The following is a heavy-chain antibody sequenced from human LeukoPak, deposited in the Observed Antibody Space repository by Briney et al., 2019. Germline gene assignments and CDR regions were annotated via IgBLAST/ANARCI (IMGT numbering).Heavy chain of an antibody. J-gene: IGHJ4*02. D-gene: IGHD2-2*01. Sequence: GGSLRLSCAASGFTFSDYYMSWIRQAPGKGLEWVSYISSSSSTIYYADSVKGRLTISRDNAKNTLYLQMNSLRADDTAVYYCARGGPREYCSSTSCLFDFWGQGTLVTVSS. V-gene: IGHV3-11*04. CDR1: GFTFSDYY. CDR3: ARGGPREYCSSTSCLFDF. CDR2: ISSSSSTI.